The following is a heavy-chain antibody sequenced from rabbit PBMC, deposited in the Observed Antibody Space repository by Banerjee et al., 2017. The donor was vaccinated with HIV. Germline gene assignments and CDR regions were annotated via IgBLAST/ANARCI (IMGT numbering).Heavy chain of an antibody. Sequence: QSLEESGGDLVQPGASLTLTCTASGFSFSSSYWICWVRQAPGKGLEWIACIYAGSSGSTYYASWAKGRFTITRSTSLNTVTLQLTSLTAADTATYFCARLPASSYSLTRLELWGPGTLVTVS. CDR1: GFSFSSSYW. CDR3: ARLPASSYSLTRLEL. CDR2: IYAGSSGST. D-gene: IGHD8-1*01. V-gene: IGHV1S40*01. J-gene: IGHJ3*01.